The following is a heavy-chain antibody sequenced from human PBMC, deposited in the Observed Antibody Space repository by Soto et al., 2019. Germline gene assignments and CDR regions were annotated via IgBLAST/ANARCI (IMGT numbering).Heavy chain of an antibody. CDR2: IYYTGGT. D-gene: IGHD6-13*01. CDR3: ASGTLSTIAAPDS. Sequence: VTRSLSFHVPGVTSRGCYGNEIKQPPGKTLEWIGSIYYTGGTNYNPSLKSRVTISVDTSKNHFSLKLNSLPAADTAVYYCASGTLSTIAAPDSWGQGTLVTVS. CDR1: GVTSRGCY. V-gene: IGHV4-59*01. J-gene: IGHJ4*02.